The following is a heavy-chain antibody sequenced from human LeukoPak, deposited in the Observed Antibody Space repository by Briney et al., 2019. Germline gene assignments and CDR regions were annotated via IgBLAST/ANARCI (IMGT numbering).Heavy chain of an antibody. J-gene: IGHJ4*02. CDR3: ARVAPIYSSSLYYLDY. CDR1: GFTFSSHV. CDR2: IWYDGGNK. D-gene: IGHD6-13*01. Sequence: GGSLRLSCAASGFTFSSHVMHWVRQAPGKGLEWVAGIWYDGGNKYYADSVKGRFTISRDNSMNTLYLQMKTLRAEDTAVYYCARVAPIYSSSLYYLDYWGQGTLVTVSS. V-gene: IGHV3-33*01.